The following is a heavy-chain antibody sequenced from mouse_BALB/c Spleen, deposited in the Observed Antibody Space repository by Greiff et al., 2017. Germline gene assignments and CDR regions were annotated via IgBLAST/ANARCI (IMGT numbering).Heavy chain of an antibody. CDR1: GFTFSSFG. D-gene: IGHD2-2*01. Sequence: EVKLVESGGGLVQPGGSRKLSCAASGFTFSSFGMHWVRQAPEKGLEWVAYISSGSSTIYYADTVKGRFTISRDNPKNTLFLQMTSLRTEDTAMYYCARGDGCDVEAMDYWGQGTSVTVSS. V-gene: IGHV5-17*02. CDR3: ARGDGCDVEAMDY. J-gene: IGHJ4*01. CDR2: ISSGSSTI.